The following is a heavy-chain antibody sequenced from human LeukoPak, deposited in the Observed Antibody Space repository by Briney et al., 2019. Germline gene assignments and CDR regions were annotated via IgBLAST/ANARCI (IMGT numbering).Heavy chain of an antibody. CDR3: ARELAARPRGFDY. V-gene: IGHV4-31*03. J-gene: IGHJ4*02. CDR2: IYYSGST. Sequence: PSETLSLTCTVSGGSISSGGYYWRWIRQHPGKGLEWIGYIYYSGSTYYNPSLKSRVTISVDTSKNQFSLKLSSVTAADTAVYYCARELAARPRGFDYWGQGTLVTVSS. CDR1: GGSISSGGYY. D-gene: IGHD6-6*01.